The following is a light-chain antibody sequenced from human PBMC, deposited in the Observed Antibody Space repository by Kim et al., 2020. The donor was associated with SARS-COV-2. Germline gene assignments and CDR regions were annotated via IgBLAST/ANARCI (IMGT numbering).Light chain of an antibody. J-gene: IGLJ2*01. V-gene: IGLV2-14*04. CDR3: SSYTGTSTVI. CDR1: SRDVGGYNA. CDR2: DVI. Sequence: GQSITISCTGTSRDVGGYNAVSWYQQHPGKAPKLTIYDVIKRPSGVSNRFSGSKSGNTASLTISGLQAEDEADYYCSSYTGTSTVIFGGGTQLTVL.